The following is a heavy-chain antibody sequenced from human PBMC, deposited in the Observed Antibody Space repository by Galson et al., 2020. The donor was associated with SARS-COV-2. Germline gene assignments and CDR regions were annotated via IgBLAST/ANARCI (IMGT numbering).Heavy chain of an antibody. V-gene: IGHV1-2*04. D-gene: IGHD1-1*01. J-gene: IGHJ5*02. CDR1: GYTFTGYY. CDR2: INPNSGGT. CDR3: ARETLGNGSLSVGWFDP. Sequence: ASVKVSCKASGYTFTGYYMHWVRQAPGQGLEWMGWINPNSGGTNYAQKFQGWVTMTRDTSISTAYMELSRLRSDDTAVYYCARETLGNGSLSVGWFDPWGQGTLVTVSS.